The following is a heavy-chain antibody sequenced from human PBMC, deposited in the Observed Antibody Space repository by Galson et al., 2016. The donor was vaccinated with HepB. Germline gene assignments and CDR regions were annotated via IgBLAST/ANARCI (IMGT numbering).Heavy chain of an antibody. CDR2: LNPNTGGT. D-gene: IGHD4-23*01. CDR3: AREVPVGRTHYFDY. Sequence: SVKVSCKASGYIFAGYYIHWVRLAPGQRLKWMGWLNPNTGGTNYAQKFRGRVTLTRDTSISTAYMELSRLRSDDMALYYCAREVPVGRTHYFDYWGQGTLVTVSS. J-gene: IGHJ4*02. CDR1: GYIFAGYY. V-gene: IGHV1-2*02.